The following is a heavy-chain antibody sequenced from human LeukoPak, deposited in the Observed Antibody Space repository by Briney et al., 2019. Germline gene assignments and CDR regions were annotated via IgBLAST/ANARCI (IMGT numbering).Heavy chain of an antibody. CDR3: ARDHCSSTSGSIFDY. J-gene: IGHJ4*02. CDR2: INPNSGGT. D-gene: IGHD2-2*01. V-gene: IGHV1-2*02. Sequence: ASVKVSCKASGYTFTGYYMHWVRQAPGQGLEWMGWINPNSGGTNYAQKFQGRVTMTRDTSISTAYMELSRLRSDDTAVYYCARDHCSSTSGSIFDYWGQGTLVTVSS. CDR1: GYTFTGYY.